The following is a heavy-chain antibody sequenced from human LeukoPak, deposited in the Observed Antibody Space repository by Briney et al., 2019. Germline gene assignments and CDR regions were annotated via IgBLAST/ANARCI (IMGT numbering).Heavy chain of an antibody. Sequence: GESLKISCKGSGYKFTDYWIGWVRQMPGKGLEWMGIIYPGDSDIRYSPSFQGQVTISADKSIDTAYLQWSSLKASDTAMYYCARIGVIGEYCSSTNCSSDAFDIWGQGTMVTVSS. CDR2: IYPGDSDI. D-gene: IGHD2-2*01. J-gene: IGHJ3*02. CDR1: GYKFTDYW. CDR3: ARIGVIGEYCSSTNCSSDAFDI. V-gene: IGHV5-51*01.